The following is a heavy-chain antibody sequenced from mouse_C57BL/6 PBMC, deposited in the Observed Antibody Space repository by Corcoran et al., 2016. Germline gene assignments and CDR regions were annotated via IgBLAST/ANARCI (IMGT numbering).Heavy chain of an antibody. D-gene: IGHD4-1*01. CDR3: AITGALDY. J-gene: IGHJ2*01. CDR2: ISYDGSN. V-gene: IGHV3-6*01. CDR1: GYSITSGYY. Sequence: DVQLQESGPGLVKPSQSLSLTCSVTGYSITSGYYWNWIRQFPGNKLEWMGYISYDGSNNYNPSLKNRISITRDTSKDQFFLKLNSVTTEDTATYYCAITGALDYWGQGTTLTVS.